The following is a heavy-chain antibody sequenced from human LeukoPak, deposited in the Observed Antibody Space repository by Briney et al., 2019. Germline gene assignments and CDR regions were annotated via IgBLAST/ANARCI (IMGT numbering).Heavy chain of an antibody. V-gene: IGHV3-21*01. CDR2: ISSSSSYI. Sequence: PGGSLRLSCEASGFTFSSYWMGWVRQAPGKGLEWVSSISSSSSYIYYADSVKGRFTISRDNAKNSLYLQMNSLRAEDTAVYYCARDYCSSTSCADAFDIWGQGTMVTVSS. CDR3: ARDYCSSTSCADAFDI. CDR1: GFTFSSYW. D-gene: IGHD2-2*01. J-gene: IGHJ3*02.